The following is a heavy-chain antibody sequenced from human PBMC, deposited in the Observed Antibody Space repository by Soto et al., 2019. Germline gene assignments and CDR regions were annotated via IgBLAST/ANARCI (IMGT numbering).Heavy chain of an antibody. CDR1: GYTFTGYY. CDR3: ARDGCSGGSCYSWFDP. D-gene: IGHD2-15*01. V-gene: IGHV1-2*04. J-gene: IGHJ5*02. CDR2: INPNSGGT. Sequence: ASVKVSCKASGYTFTGYYMHWVRQAPGQGLEWMGWINPNSGGTNYAQKFQGWVTMTRDTSISTAYMELSRLRSDDTAVYYCARDGCSGGSCYSWFDPWGQGTLVTVSS.